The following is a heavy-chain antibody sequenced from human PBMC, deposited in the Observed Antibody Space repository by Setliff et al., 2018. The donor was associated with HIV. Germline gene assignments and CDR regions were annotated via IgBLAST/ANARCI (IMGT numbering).Heavy chain of an antibody. D-gene: IGHD1-1*01. V-gene: IGHV4-39*07. CDR3: AREPNDGEPGNFDY. Sequence: PSETLSLTCTVSGDSVSTRNSFWGWIRQPPGKGLEWIGSVYYSGSTYYNPSLKSRVTISVDTSKNQFSLKLSSVTAADTAPYYCAREPNDGEPGNFDYWGQGTLVTVSS. CDR1: GDSVSTRNSF. J-gene: IGHJ4*02. CDR2: VYYSGST.